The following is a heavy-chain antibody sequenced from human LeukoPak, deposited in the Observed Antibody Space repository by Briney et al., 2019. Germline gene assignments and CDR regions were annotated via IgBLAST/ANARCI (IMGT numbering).Heavy chain of an antibody. V-gene: IGHV1-69*13. Sequence: SVKVSCKPSGGTFSSHAISWVQQAPGPPLEWMGGIIPIFGTAKYPQKSQGRVSTTADESPSTAYVELSSRRSDDTAVYCCAWDGGFGRRMGVGGKGTTVSVSS. CDR1: GGTFSSHA. D-gene: IGHD3-10*01. CDR3: AWDGGFGRRMGV. J-gene: IGHJ6*04. CDR2: IIPIFGTA.